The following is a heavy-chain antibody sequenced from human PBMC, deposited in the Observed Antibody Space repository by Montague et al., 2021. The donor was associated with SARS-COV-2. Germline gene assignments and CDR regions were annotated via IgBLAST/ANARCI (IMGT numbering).Heavy chain of an antibody. CDR2: IDWDDDK. J-gene: IGHJ3*02. CDR3: ARIWGATRGDAFDI. V-gene: IGHV2-70*01. Sequence: PALVKPTQTLTLTCTFSGFSLSTSGMCVSWIRQPPGKALEWLVLIDWDDDKYYSTSLKTRLTISKDTSKNQVVLTMTNMDPVDTATYYCARIWGATRGDAFDIWGQGTMVTVSS. CDR1: GFSLSTSGMC. D-gene: IGHD1-26*01.